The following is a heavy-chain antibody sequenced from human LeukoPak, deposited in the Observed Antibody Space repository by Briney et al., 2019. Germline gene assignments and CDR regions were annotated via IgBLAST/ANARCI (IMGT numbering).Heavy chain of an antibody. D-gene: IGHD7-27*01. Sequence: ASVKVSCKASGGTFTSHHINWVRQAAGQGFEWMGWMNPDTGNTVYAQKFQGRVTMTWDTSISTAYMELDSLRSEDTAVYYCARGRPTNLGGIYWGQGTLVTVSS. CDR1: GGTFTSHH. J-gene: IGHJ4*02. CDR3: ARGRPTNLGGIY. CDR2: MNPDTGNT. V-gene: IGHV1-8*01.